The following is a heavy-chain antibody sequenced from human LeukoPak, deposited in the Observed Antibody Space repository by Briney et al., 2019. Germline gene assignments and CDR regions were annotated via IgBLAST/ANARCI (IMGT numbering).Heavy chain of an antibody. V-gene: IGHV3-66*01. CDR2: IFSDGRA. Sequence: PGGSLRLSCVASGFTFSSYAMSWVRQAPGKGLEWVSVIFSDGRAYYADSVRGRFTISRDSSKNTLYLQMNSLSAEDTAVYYCARDISRQYYFDYWGQGTLVTVSS. CDR3: ARDISRQYYFDY. D-gene: IGHD3-16*02. CDR1: GFTFSSYA. J-gene: IGHJ4*02.